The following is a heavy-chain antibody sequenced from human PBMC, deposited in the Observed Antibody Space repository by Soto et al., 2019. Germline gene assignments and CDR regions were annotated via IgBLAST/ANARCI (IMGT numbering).Heavy chain of an antibody. V-gene: IGHV4-34*01. J-gene: IGHJ5*02. CDR2: INHSGST. D-gene: IGHD6-13*01. CDR1: VGSFSGYY. Sequence: WETLSLTCAFYVGSFSGYYWSWIRHPPGKWLEWIGEINHSGSTNYNPSLKSRVTISVDTSKNQFSLKLSSVTAADTAVYYCARSLGSSNNWFEPLGQGTLVTVS. CDR3: ARSLGSSNNWFEP.